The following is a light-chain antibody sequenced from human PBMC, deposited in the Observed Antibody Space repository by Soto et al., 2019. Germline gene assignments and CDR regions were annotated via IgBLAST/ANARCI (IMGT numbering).Light chain of an antibody. V-gene: IGKV3-11*01. CDR3: QQRSDWPRT. J-gene: IGKJ1*01. CDR2: DAS. CDR1: QSVGIY. Sequence: DIVLTQSPATLSLSPGERATLSCRASQSVGIYLAWYQQKPGQAPSLLIYDASNRAADIPARFSGSGSGTDFALTISSLEPEDFAVYYCQQRSDWPRTFGQGTKVEIK.